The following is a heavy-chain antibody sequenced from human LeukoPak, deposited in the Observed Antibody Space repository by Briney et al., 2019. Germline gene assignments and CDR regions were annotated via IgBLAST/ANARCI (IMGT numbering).Heavy chain of an antibody. CDR3: ARGRASLTAWFVP. CDR1: GYTFTAYY. J-gene: IGHJ5*02. D-gene: IGHD1-20*01. CDR2: IDPNSGAT. V-gene: IGHV1-2*02. Sequence: ASVKVSCKASGYTFTAYYMHWVRQAPGQGLEWMGWIDPNSGATDSAQKFQGRVTVTRDTSINTVYMELSRLTSDDTAVYYCARGRASLTAWFVPWGQGTLVTVSS.